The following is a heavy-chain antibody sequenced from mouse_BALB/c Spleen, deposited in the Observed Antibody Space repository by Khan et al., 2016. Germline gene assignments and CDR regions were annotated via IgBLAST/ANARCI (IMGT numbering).Heavy chain of an antibody. CDR2: IYPGTGST. CDR3: GRSGSRDWYFDV. V-gene: IGHV1S132*01. CDR1: GYIFTSYW. J-gene: IGHJ1*01. Sequence: QVQLKQSGAELVRPGASVKLSCKTSGYIFTSYWIHCVKKRTGLGLEWIARIYPGTGSTYNNEQFKGKATLSADKSSSTAYMQLSSLKSEDSDVYFCGRSGSRDWYFDVWGAGTTVTVSS. D-gene: IGHD1-1*01.